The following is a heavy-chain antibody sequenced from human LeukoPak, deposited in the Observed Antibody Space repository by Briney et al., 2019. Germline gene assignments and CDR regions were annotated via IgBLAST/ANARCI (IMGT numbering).Heavy chain of an antibody. CDR2: IYTRGST. D-gene: IGHD6-13*01. CDR3: ARIAAAGYYYYYYMDV. V-gene: IGHV4-61*02. Sequence: SQTLSLTCAVSGGSISSGGYYWSWIRQPAGKGLEWIGRIYTRGSTNYNPSLKSRVTMSVDTSKNQFSLKLSSVTAADTAVYYCARIAAAGYYYYYYMDVWGKGTTVTVSS. J-gene: IGHJ6*03. CDR1: GGSISSGGYY.